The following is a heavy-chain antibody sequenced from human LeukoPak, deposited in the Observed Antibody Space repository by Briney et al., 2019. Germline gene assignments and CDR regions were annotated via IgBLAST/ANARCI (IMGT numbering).Heavy chain of an antibody. CDR2: IDTVGDT. D-gene: IGHD2-2*01. V-gene: IGHV3-13*04. J-gene: IGHJ4*02. CDR1: GFTFTAFD. CDR3: ARGLYYFDF. Sequence: GGSLRLSCAASGFTFTAFDMHWVRQATGRGLEWVAHIDTVGDTYYPGSVKGRFTISRDNAKNSLYLQMNSLRAEDTAMYYCARGLYYFDFWGQGTLVTVSS.